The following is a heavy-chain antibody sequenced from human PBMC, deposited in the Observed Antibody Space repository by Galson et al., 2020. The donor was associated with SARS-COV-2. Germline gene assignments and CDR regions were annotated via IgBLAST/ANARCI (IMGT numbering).Heavy chain of an antibody. CDR3: ARDSPTYSGSYFYFDY. CDR1: GGSISSGGYY. J-gene: IGHJ4*02. V-gene: IGHV4-31*03. Sequence: SETLSLTCTVSGGSISSGGYYWSWIRQHPGKGLEWCRYIYYSGSTYYNPSLKSRVTISVDTSKNQFSLKLSSVTAADTAVYYCARDSPTYSGSYFYFDYWGQGTLVTVSS. CDR2: IYYSGST. D-gene: IGHD1-26*01.